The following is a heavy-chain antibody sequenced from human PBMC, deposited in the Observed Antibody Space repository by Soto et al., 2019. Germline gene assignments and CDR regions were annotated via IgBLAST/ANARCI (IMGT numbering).Heavy chain of an antibody. J-gene: IGHJ6*02. CDR2: IYHSGST. D-gene: IGHD6-13*01. CDR3: ARDRAVAAAGDYYYYGMDV. Sequence: PTETLPLTCAVSGSSICGGYYWGWIPEPPGKGLEWIGSIYHSGSTYYNPSRKSRVTISVDTSKNQFSLNLSSVTAADTAVYYCARDRAVAAAGDYYYYGMDVWGQGTTVT. CDR1: GSSICGGYY. V-gene: IGHV4-38-2*02.